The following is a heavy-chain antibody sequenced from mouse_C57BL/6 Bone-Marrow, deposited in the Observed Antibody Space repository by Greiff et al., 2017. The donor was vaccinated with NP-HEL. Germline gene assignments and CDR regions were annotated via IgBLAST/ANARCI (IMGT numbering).Heavy chain of an antibody. CDR3: ARHWAARFITTVVAKVYYAMDY. V-gene: IGHV5-6*01. Sequence: EVHLVESGGDLVKPGGSLKLSCAASGFTFSSYGMSWVRQTPDKRLEWVATISSGGSYTYYPDSVKGRFTFSTDNAKNTLYLQMSSMKSEDTAMYYCARHWAARFITTVVAKVYYAMDYWGQGTSVTVSS. CDR2: ISSGGSYT. J-gene: IGHJ4*01. CDR1: GFTFSSYG. D-gene: IGHD1-1*01.